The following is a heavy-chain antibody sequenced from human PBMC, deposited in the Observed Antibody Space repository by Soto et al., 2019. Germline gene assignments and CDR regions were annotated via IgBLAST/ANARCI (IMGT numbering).Heavy chain of an antibody. CDR2: ISSSGSTI. D-gene: IGHD1-1*01. Sequence: GGSLRLSCAASGFTFSDYYMSWIRQAPGKGLEWVSYISSSGSTIYYADSVKGRFTISRDNAKNSLYLQMNSLRAEDTAVYYCAGLKLEFTSYYYYYYMDVWGKGTTVTVSS. V-gene: IGHV3-11*01. CDR3: AGLKLEFTSYYYYYYMDV. J-gene: IGHJ6*03. CDR1: GFTFSDYY.